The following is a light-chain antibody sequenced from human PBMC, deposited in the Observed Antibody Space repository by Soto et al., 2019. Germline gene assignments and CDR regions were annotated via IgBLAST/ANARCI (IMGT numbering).Light chain of an antibody. CDR1: ESLGKT. V-gene: IGKV3-11*01. CDR3: QQRYTWSLT. J-gene: IGKJ4*01. CDR2: DVF. Sequence: EIVLTQSPATLSLSPGDRATLSCRASESLGKTLAWYQQKPGQAPRLLIYDVFKRVTGIPARFSGSGSGTDFTLTISSLEPEDFAVYYCQQRYTWSLTFGGGTKVEIK.